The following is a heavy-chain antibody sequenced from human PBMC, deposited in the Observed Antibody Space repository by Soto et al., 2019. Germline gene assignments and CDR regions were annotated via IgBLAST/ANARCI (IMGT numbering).Heavy chain of an antibody. CDR2: INPSHSTT. Sequence: QVHLVQSGAEVKEPGASVKLSCKASGYTFTSNYLYWVRQAPGQGLEWMGMINPSHSTTTYARNFQGRVTMTRDTSTSTIYMEVTRLRSEDTAVYYCVRGSSNWPWYFDLWGRGTLVTVSS. V-gene: IGHV1-46*03. CDR1: GYTFTSNY. CDR3: VRGSSNWPWYFDL. J-gene: IGHJ2*01. D-gene: IGHD6-13*01.